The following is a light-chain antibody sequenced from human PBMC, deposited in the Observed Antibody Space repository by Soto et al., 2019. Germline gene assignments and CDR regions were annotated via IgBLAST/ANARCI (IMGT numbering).Light chain of an antibody. CDR1: RHVYINA. J-gene: IGKJ3*01. V-gene: IGKV3-20*01. CDR2: GAS. Sequence: VVLTHSPATLSLSPGDRATLSCRASRHVYINALGWYQQKPGRNPTLPIYGASTRATDIPDRFSATGSGTAFSHTISGVEPEDSAVYWCKGYGASPFTFGPGTRLEI. CDR3: KGYGASPFT.